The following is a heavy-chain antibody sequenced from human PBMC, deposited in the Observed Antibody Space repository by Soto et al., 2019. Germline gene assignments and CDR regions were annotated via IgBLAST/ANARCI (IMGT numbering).Heavy chain of an antibody. CDR2: ITRTSSHI. CDR1: GFTFSTYT. D-gene: IGHD4-17*01. J-gene: IGHJ3*02. Sequence: EVKLVESGGGLVKPGGSLRLSCAASGFTFSTYTMNWVRQAPGKGLEWVSSITRTSSHIFYADSVKGRFTISRDNAKNSLYLQMDTLRAEDTDLYYCAIVWMTTVTTPAFDIWGLGTMVTVSS. V-gene: IGHV3-21*02. CDR3: AIVWMTTVTTPAFDI.